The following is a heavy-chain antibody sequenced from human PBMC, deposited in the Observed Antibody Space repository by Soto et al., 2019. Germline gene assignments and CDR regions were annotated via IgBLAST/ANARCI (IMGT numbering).Heavy chain of an antibody. Sequence: TLSLTCAVYGGSFSGYYWSWIRQPPGKGLEWIGEINHSGSTNYNPSLKSRVTISVDTSKNQFSLKLSSVTAADTAVYYCARFKSIAARAKSPAPFDYWGQGTLVTVS. J-gene: IGHJ4*02. D-gene: IGHD6-6*01. CDR3: ARFKSIAARAKSPAPFDY. V-gene: IGHV4-34*01. CDR2: INHSGST. CDR1: GGSFSGYY.